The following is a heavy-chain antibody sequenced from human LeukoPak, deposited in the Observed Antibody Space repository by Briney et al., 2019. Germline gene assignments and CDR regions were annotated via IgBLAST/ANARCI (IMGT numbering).Heavy chain of an antibody. V-gene: IGHV4-4*07. CDR1: GGSISSYY. D-gene: IGHD2-8*01. CDR3: ARGQIVLMVYAI. CDR2: MYSSGS. J-gene: IGHJ4*02. Sequence: PSETLSLTCTVSGGSISSYYLSWIRQTAGKGLEWIGRMYSSGSNYNPSLKSRVTMSIDTSTNQLSLKLSSVTAADTAVYYCARGQIVLMVYAIWGQGTLVTVPS.